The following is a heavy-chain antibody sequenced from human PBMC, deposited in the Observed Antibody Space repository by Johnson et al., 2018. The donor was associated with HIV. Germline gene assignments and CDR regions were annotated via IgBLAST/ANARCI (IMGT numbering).Heavy chain of an antibody. Sequence: VHLVESGGGLVQPGGSLRLSCAASGFTFSNYDMHWVRQTAGRRLEWVSGIAATGDTYYPGSVKGRFTVSRENAKNTLYLQMNSLRAEDTAVYYCARDFKDSSSWYGAFDIWGQGTMVTVSS. CDR2: IAATGDT. J-gene: IGHJ3*02. V-gene: IGHV3-13*01. D-gene: IGHD6-13*01. CDR3: ARDFKDSSSWYGAFDI. CDR1: GFTFSNYD.